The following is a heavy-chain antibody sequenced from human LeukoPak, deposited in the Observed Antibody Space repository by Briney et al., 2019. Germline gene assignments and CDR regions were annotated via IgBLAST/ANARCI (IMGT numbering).Heavy chain of an antibody. D-gene: IGHD6-19*01. CDR3: AREKRRWLVLDY. CDR2: IYYSGGT. V-gene: IGHV4-31*03. Sequence: SETLSLTCTVSGGSISSGGYYWRWIRQHPGKGLEWIGYIYYSGGTYYNPSLKSRVTISVDTSKNQFSLKLSSVTAADTAVYYCAREKRRWLVLDYWGQGTLVTVSS. J-gene: IGHJ4*02. CDR1: GGSISSGGYY.